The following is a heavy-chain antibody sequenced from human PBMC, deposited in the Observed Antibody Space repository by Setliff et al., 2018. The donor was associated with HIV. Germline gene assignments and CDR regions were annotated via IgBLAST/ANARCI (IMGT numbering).Heavy chain of an antibody. J-gene: IGHJ4*02. CDR1: GLTFSNCG. Sequence: GSLRLSCATSGLTFSNCGMHWVRQAPGKGLEWVASIRSDGSNKYYADSVTGRFTISRDDSKNTLYLQMNSLRAEDAAIYYCVKSGSGWHGVDYWGQGTLVTVSS. CDR2: IRSDGSNK. CDR3: VKSGSGWHGVDY. V-gene: IGHV3-30*02. D-gene: IGHD6-19*01.